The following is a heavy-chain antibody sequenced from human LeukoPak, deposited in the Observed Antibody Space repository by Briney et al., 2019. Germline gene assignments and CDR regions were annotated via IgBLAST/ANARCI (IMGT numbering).Heavy chain of an antibody. CDR1: GFTFNNAW. CDR2: IKSKSDGGTR. J-gene: IGHJ4*02. Sequence: GGSLRLSCAASGFTFNNAWMNWVRQSPGKGLEWVGRIKSKSDGGTRDYAAPVKGRFIISRDDSRNTLYLQMNSLKTEDTGVYYCTNGVVYWGQGTLVSVSS. CDR3: TNGVVY. D-gene: IGHD3-3*01. V-gene: IGHV3-15*01.